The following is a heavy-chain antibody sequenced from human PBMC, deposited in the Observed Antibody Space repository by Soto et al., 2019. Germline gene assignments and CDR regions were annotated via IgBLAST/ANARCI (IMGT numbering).Heavy chain of an antibody. V-gene: IGHV1-2*02. Sequence: SGGTNYAQKFQGRVTMTRDTSISTAYMELSRLRSDDTAVYYCASSGHEVDAFDIWGQGTMVTVSS. CDR2: SGGT. D-gene: IGHD5-12*01. J-gene: IGHJ3*02. CDR3: ASSGHEVDAFDI.